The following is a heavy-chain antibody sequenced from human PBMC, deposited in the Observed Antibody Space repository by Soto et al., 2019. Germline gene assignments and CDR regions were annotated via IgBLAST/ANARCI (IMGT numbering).Heavy chain of an antibody. D-gene: IGHD4-17*01. CDR1: GFTFSSYA. CDR2: ISGSGVST. CDR3: ARAFPLRADDYGPFDY. J-gene: IGHJ4*02. Sequence: PGGSLRLSCAASGFTFSSYAMSWVRQAPGKGLEWVSAISGSGVSTYYADSVKGRFTISRDNSMNTLYLQMSSLRAEDTARYYCARAFPLRADDYGPFDYWGQGTLVTVSS. V-gene: IGHV3-23*01.